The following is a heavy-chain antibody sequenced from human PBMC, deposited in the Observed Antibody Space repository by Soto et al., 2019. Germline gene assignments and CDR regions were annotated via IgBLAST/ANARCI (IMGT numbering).Heavy chain of an antibody. Sequence: EVQLLESGGGLVQPGGSLRLSCAASGFTFSSYAMSWVRQAPGKGLEWVSAISGSGGSTYYADSVKGRFTISRDNSKNTLYLQMNSLRAEDTAVYYCAKPGYYDFWREPYYYYGMDVWGQGTTVTVSS. J-gene: IGHJ6*02. D-gene: IGHD3-3*01. V-gene: IGHV3-23*01. CDR2: ISGSGGST. CDR1: GFTFSSYA. CDR3: AKPGYYDFWREPYYYYGMDV.